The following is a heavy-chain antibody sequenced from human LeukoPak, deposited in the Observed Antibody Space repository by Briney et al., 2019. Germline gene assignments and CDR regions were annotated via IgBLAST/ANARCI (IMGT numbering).Heavy chain of an antibody. D-gene: IGHD4-17*01. V-gene: IGHV3-11*01. Sequence: GGSLRLSCTVSGFTLTDHYMSWVRQSPGRGLEWVSCITSSGTNRDYADSVKGRFTISRDNTKNSVHIQMTSLRPHDTAVYYCARYPDYGYPYWGQGTLVTVSS. CDR3: ARYPDYGYPY. CDR2: ITSSGTNR. CDR1: GFTLTDHY. J-gene: IGHJ4*02.